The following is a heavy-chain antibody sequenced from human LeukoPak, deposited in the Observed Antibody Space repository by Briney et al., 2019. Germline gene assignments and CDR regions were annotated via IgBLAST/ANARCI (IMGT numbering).Heavy chain of an antibody. CDR2: IYYSGST. Sequence: PSQTLSLTCTVSGGSISSGGYYWSWIRQHPGTGLEWIGYIYYSGSTYYNPSLKSRVTISVDTSKNQFSLKLSSVTAADTAVYYCARADTPPYCSGGSCYSMVQYYFDYWGQGTLVTVFS. D-gene: IGHD2-15*01. CDR3: ARADTPPYCSGGSCYSMVQYYFDY. J-gene: IGHJ4*02. CDR1: GGSISSGGYY. V-gene: IGHV4-31*03.